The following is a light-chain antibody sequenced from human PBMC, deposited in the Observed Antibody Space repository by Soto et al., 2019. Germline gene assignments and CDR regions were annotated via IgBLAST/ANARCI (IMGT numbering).Light chain of an antibody. CDR2: FGS. V-gene: IGKV2-28*01. CDR3: MKALQTPIT. Sequence: DIVMTQSPLSLPVTPGEPASISCRSSQSLLHSDGYNYLDWYLQKPGQSPQILIYFGSNRASVVPDRFSVSGSGTDFTLKISRVEAEDVGIYYCMKALQTPITFGQGTRLEIK. CDR1: QSLLHSDGYNY. J-gene: IGKJ5*01.